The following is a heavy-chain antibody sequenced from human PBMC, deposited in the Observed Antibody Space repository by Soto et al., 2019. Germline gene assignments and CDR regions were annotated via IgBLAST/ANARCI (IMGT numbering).Heavy chain of an antibody. J-gene: IGHJ6*02. CDR3: ASGGFDSHIFYGMDV. Sequence: ASVKVSCKASGYTFTGYYMHWVRQAPGQGLEWMGWINPNSGGTNYAQKFQGWVTMTRDTSISTAYMELSRLRSDDTAVYYCASGGFDSHIFYGMDVWGQGTTVTVSS. V-gene: IGHV1-2*04. CDR2: INPNSGGT. CDR1: GYTFTGYY. D-gene: IGHD3-9*01.